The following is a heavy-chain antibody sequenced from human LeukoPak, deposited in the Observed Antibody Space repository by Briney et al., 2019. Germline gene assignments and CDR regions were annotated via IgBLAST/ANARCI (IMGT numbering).Heavy chain of an antibody. J-gene: IGHJ4*02. CDR1: GGSISSYY. CDR2: IYTSGST. Sequence: SETLSLTCTVSGGSISSYYWSWIRQPAGKGLEWIGRIYTSGSTNYNPSLKSRVTMSVDTSKNQFSLNLNSVTAADTSVYYCARLRDGRWLLDSWGRGTLVSVSS. V-gene: IGHV4-4*07. CDR3: ARLRDGRWLLDS. D-gene: IGHD4-23*01.